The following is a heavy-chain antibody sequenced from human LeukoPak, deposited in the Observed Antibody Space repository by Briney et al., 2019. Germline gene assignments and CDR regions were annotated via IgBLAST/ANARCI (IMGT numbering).Heavy chain of an antibody. D-gene: IGHD4-17*01. CDR2: IRGDGGDI. J-gene: IGHJ4*02. Sequence: GGSLRLSCAASGFTFSTYWMHWVRQAPGKGLVWVSRIRGDGGDISYADSVKGRFTISRDNAKNTVYLQMNSLSAEDTALYYCARVVRYFDYWGQGTLVTVSS. CDR1: GFTFSTYW. CDR3: ARVVRYFDY. V-gene: IGHV3-74*01.